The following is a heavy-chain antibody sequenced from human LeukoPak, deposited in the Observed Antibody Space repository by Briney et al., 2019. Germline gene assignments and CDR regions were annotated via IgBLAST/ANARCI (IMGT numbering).Heavy chain of an antibody. CDR2: INPNSGGT. D-gene: IGHD6-13*01. Sequence: ASVKVSCKASGYTFTGYYMHWVRQAPGQGLEWMGWINPNSGGTNYAQKFQGRVTMTRDTSISTAYMELSRLRSDDTAVYYCATDALTGPLAAAVYYYYGMDVWGQGTTVTVSS. J-gene: IGHJ6*02. CDR3: ATDALTGPLAAAVYYYYGMDV. CDR1: GYTFTGYY. V-gene: IGHV1-2*02.